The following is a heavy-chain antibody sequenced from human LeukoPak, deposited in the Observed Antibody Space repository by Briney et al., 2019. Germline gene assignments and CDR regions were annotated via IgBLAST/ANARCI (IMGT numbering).Heavy chain of an antibody. J-gene: IGHJ6*03. D-gene: IGHD6-13*01. V-gene: IGHV3-23*01. CDR3: AREIAAAGTYYYYYYMDV. CDR1: GFTFSSYA. Sequence: PGGSLRLSCAASGFTFSSYAMNWVRQAPGKGLEWVSAISGSGGSTYYADSVKGRFTISRDNSKNTLYLQMNSLRAEDTAVYYCAREIAAAGTYYYYYYMDVWGKGTTVTVSS. CDR2: ISGSGGST.